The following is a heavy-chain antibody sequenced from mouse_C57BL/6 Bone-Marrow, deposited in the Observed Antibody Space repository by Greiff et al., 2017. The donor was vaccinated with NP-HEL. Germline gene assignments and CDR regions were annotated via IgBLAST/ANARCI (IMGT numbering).Heavy chain of an antibody. CDR2: ISNLAYSI. Sequence: EVKVEESGGGLVQPGGSLKLSCAASGFTFSDYGMAWVRQAPRKGPEWVAFISNLAYSIYYADTVTGRFTISRENAKNTLYLEMSSLRSEDTAMYYCARQGGNYPYYYAMDYWGQGTSVTVSS. D-gene: IGHD2-1*01. J-gene: IGHJ4*01. CDR3: ARQGGNYPYYYAMDY. V-gene: IGHV5-15*04. CDR1: GFTFSDYG.